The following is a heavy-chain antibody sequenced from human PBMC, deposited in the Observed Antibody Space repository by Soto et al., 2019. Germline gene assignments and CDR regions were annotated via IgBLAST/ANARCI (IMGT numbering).Heavy chain of an antibody. J-gene: IGHJ4*02. CDR3: ARDPVHYYDSSGYYDY. D-gene: IGHD3-22*01. V-gene: IGHV3-21*01. CDR2: ISSSSSYI. CDR1: GFTFSSYS. Sequence: GGSLRLSCAASGFTFSSYSMNWVRQAPGKGLEWVSSISSSSSYIYYADSVMGRFTISRDNAKNSLYLQMNSLRAEDTAVYYCARDPVHYYDSSGYYDYWGQGTLVTVSS.